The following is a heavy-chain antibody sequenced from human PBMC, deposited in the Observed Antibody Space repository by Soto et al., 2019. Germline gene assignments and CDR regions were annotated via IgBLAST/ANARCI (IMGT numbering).Heavy chain of an antibody. Sequence: ASVKVSCKASGGTFSSYAISWVRQAPGQGLEWMGGIIPIFGTANYAQKFQGRVTITADESTSTAYMELSSLRSEDTAVYYCARDRGLVVPAAGNWFDPWGQGTLVTVSS. J-gene: IGHJ5*02. D-gene: IGHD2-2*01. CDR2: IIPIFGTA. V-gene: IGHV1-69*13. CDR1: GGTFSSYA. CDR3: ARDRGLVVPAAGNWFDP.